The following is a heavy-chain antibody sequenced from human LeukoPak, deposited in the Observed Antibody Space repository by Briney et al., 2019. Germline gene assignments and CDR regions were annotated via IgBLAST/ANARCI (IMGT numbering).Heavy chain of an antibody. CDR3: AGDAGYSGKGWFDP. J-gene: IGHJ5*02. D-gene: IGHD4-23*01. CDR1: GFIFSSYS. Sequence: GGSLRLSCAASGFIFSSYSMNWVRQAPGKGLEWVSSISSSSSYIYYADSVKGRFTISRDNAKSSLYLQMNSLRAEDTAVYHCAGDAGYSGKGWFDPWGQGTLVTVSS. CDR2: ISSSSSYI. V-gene: IGHV3-21*01.